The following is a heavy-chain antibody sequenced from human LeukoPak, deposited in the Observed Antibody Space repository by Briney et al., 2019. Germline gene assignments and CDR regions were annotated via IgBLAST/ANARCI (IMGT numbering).Heavy chain of an antibody. D-gene: IGHD3-22*01. CDR1: GGPMRGYY. Sequence: SETLSLTCTVSGGPMRGYYWSWIRQPPGKGLEWIGYIYYSGSTTYNPSLKSRVTISVDTSKNQFSLKLSSVTAADTAVYYCARHMFYYDSSGYYTPGYFDYWGQGTPVTVSS. CDR3: ARHMFYYDSSGYYTPGYFDY. V-gene: IGHV4-59*08. CDR2: IYYSGST. J-gene: IGHJ4*02.